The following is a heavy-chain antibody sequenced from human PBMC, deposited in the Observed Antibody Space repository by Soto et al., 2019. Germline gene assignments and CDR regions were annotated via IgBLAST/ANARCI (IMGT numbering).Heavy chain of an antibody. CDR3: ARVSLDPYYYYGMDV. CDR2: ISAYNGNT. Sequence: ASVKVSCKASGYTFTSYGISWVRQAPGQGLEWMGWISAYNGNTNYAQKLQGRVTMTTDTSTSTAYMELRSLRSDDTAVYYCARVSLDPYYYYGMDVWGQGTTVTVSS. J-gene: IGHJ6*02. V-gene: IGHV1-18*01. CDR1: GYTFTSYG.